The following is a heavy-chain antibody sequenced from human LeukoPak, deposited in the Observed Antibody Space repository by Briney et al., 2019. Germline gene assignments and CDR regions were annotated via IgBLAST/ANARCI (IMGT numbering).Heavy chain of an antibody. J-gene: IGHJ4*02. CDR2: INHSGST. CDR3: ARRQSTYYYDSSGSTTKGVIDY. Sequence: SETLSLTCAVYGGSFSGYYWSWIRQPPGKGLEWIGEINHSGSTNYNPSLKSRVTISVDTSKNQFSLKLSSVTAADTAVYYCARRQSTYYYDSSGSTTKGVIDYWGQGTLVTVS. V-gene: IGHV4-34*01. D-gene: IGHD3-22*01. CDR1: GGSFSGYY.